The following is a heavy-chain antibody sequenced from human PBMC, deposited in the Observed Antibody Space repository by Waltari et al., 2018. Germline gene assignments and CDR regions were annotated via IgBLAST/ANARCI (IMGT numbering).Heavy chain of an antibody. CDR3: TRQTLGYCTSAACRRLEA. Sequence: QVQLQESGPRLVKPSETLSPTCDVSGYSINSGFSWGWFRQAPEKGLEWIATIYHDGTTFYNPSLTSRVTTSMDTSKNQISLKLKSVTAADTAVYYCTRQTLGYCTSAACRRLEAWGQGTLVTVSS. CDR2: IYHDGTT. CDR1: GYSINSGFS. D-gene: IGHD2-8*02. V-gene: IGHV4-38-2*01. J-gene: IGHJ5*02.